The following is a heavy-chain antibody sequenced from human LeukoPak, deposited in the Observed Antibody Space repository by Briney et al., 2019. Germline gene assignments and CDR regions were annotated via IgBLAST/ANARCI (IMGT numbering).Heavy chain of an antibody. Sequence: GASVKVSCKASGYTFTNYGFSWVRQAPGQGLEWMGWINAYNGNTNYAQKLQGRVTMTTDTSTNTAYMELRSLRSDDTAVYYCATKPPIPFMTTVTRAVYFDYWGQGTLVTVSS. V-gene: IGHV1-18*01. CDR1: GYTFTNYG. J-gene: IGHJ4*02. D-gene: IGHD4-17*01. CDR3: ATKPPIPFMTTVTRAVYFDY. CDR2: INAYNGNT.